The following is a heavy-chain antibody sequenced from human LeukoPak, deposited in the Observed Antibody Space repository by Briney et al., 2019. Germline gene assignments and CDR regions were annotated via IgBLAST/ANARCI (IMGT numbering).Heavy chain of an antibody. V-gene: IGHV4-4*07. Sequence: SETLSLTCTVSGGSISSYYWSWIRQPAGKGLEWIGRIYTSGSTNYNPSLKSRVTMSADTSKNQFSLKLSSVTAADTAVYYCARDQDGTVTTGYYYYYMDVWGKGTTVTVSS. CDR1: GGSISSYY. D-gene: IGHD4-17*01. CDR2: IYTSGST. J-gene: IGHJ6*03. CDR3: ARDQDGTVTTGYYYYYMDV.